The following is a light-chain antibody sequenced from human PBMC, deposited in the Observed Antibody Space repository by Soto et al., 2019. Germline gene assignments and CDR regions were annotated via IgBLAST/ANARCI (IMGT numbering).Light chain of an antibody. J-gene: IGLJ3*02. CDR3: CSYAGSSNWV. CDR2: EGS. Sequence: QSALTQPASASGSPGQSITISCTGTSSDVGSYNLVSWYQQHPGKAPKLMIYEGSKRPSGVSNRFSGSKSGNTASLTISGLQAEDEADYYCCSYAGSSNWVFGGGTQLTVL. CDR1: SSDVGSYNL. V-gene: IGLV2-23*01.